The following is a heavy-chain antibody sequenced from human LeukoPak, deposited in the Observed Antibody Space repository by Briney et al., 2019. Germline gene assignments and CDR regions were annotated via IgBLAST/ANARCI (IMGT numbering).Heavy chain of an antibody. Sequence: GGSLRLSCAASGFTFDDYGMSWVRQAPGKGLEWVANIKQDGGEIYYVDSVKGRFTISRDNAKNSLYLQMNSLRAEDTAVYYCARDKIVGPTKFDSWGQGTLVTVSS. CDR1: GFTFDDYG. V-gene: IGHV3-7*01. D-gene: IGHD1-26*01. CDR3: ARDKIVGPTKFDS. CDR2: IKQDGGEI. J-gene: IGHJ4*02.